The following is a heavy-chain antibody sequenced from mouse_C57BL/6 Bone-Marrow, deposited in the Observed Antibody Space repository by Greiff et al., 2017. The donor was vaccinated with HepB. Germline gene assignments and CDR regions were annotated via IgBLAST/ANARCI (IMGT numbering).Heavy chain of an antibody. J-gene: IGHJ1*03. CDR1: GYSITSGYD. CDR3: AREGGSSLYWYFDV. D-gene: IGHD1-1*01. V-gene: IGHV3-1*01. Sequence: EVKLQQSGPGMVKPSQSLSLTCTVTGYSITSGYDWHWIRHFPGNKLEWMGYISYSGSTNYNPSLKSRISITHDTTKNHFFLKLNPVTTEDTATYYCAREGGSSLYWYFDVWGTGTTVTVSS. CDR2: ISYSGST.